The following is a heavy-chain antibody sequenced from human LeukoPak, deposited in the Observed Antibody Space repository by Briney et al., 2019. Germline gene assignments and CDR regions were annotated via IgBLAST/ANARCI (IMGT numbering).Heavy chain of an antibody. CDR1: GFTFSSYS. CDR3: ARVGSSSSGGETYCDY. Sequence: PGGSLRLSCAASGFTFSSYSMNWVRQAPGKGLEWVSSISSSSYIYYADSVKGRFTISRDNAKNSLYLQMNSLRAEDTAAYYCARVGSSSSGGETYCDYWGQGTLVTVSS. D-gene: IGHD6-6*01. J-gene: IGHJ4*02. V-gene: IGHV3-21*01. CDR2: ISSSSYI.